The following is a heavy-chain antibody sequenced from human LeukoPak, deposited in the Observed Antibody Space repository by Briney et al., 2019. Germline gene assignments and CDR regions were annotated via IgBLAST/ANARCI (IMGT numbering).Heavy chain of an antibody. D-gene: IGHD3-10*01. CDR2: ISSDGSSK. V-gene: IGHV3-30-3*01. Sequence: PGGSLRLSCAASRFTFGNNAMHWVRQTPGKGLEWVSVISSDGSSKFYADSVKGRFTISRDNSKNTLYLQMNSLRTEDTAVYYCVRDYPTSGSLDYWGQGTLVTVSS. J-gene: IGHJ4*02. CDR1: RFTFGNNA. CDR3: VRDYPTSGSLDY.